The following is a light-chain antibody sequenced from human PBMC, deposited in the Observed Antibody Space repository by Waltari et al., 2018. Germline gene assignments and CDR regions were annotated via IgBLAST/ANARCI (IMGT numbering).Light chain of an antibody. CDR2: EVT. V-gene: IGLV2-14*01. CDR1: TRDVCSYNY. J-gene: IGLJ2*01. CDR3: SSYTSIKTPYVV. Sequence: QSALTQPASVSVSPGRSITISCTRTTRDVCSYNYVTWHQCNPGNAPELIIYEVTNRPSVVSDRFSGSKSGNTASLSISGLQPEDEADYYCSSYTSIKTPYVVFGGGTKVTGL.